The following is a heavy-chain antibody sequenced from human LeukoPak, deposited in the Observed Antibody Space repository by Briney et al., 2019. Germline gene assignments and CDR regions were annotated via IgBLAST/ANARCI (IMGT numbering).Heavy chain of an antibody. D-gene: IGHD6-6*01. CDR2: ISGSGGST. CDR3: AKRGSIAARRSRDNWFDP. Sequence: GGSLRLSCAASGFTFSSYAMSWVRQAPGKGLEWVSAISGSGGSTYYADSVKGRFTISRGNSKNTLYLQMNSLRAEDTAVYYCAKRGSIAARRSRDNWFDPWGQGTLVTVSS. CDR1: GFTFSSYA. V-gene: IGHV3-23*01. J-gene: IGHJ5*02.